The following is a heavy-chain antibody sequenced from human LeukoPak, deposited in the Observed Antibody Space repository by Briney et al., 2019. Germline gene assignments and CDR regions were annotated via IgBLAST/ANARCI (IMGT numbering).Heavy chain of an antibody. CDR2: IYYSGST. V-gene: IGHV4-39*01. D-gene: IGHD3-22*01. CDR3: ARQAYGDDYDSSGYYYYFDY. CDR1: GDSTSTSSYY. J-gene: IGHJ4*02. Sequence: SETLSLTCSVSGDSTSTSSYYWGWIRQPPGKGLEWIGTIYYSGSTYYNPSLTSRVTISVDTSKNQFSLKLSSVTAADTAVYYCARQAYGDDYDSSGYYYYFDYWGQGTLVTVSS.